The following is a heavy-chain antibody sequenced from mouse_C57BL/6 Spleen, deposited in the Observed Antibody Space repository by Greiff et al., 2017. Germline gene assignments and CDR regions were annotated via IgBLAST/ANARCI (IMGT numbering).Heavy chain of an antibody. D-gene: IGHD2-1*01. CDR3: ARRGNYDPAWFAY. Sequence: QVQLKQPGAELVKPGASVKMSCKASGYTFTSYWITWVKQRPGQGLEWIGDIYPGSGSTNYNEKFKSKATLTVDTSSSTAYMQLSSLTSEDSAVYYCARRGNYDPAWFAYWGQGTLVTVSA. J-gene: IGHJ3*01. V-gene: IGHV1-55*01. CDR2: IYPGSGST. CDR1: GYTFTSYW.